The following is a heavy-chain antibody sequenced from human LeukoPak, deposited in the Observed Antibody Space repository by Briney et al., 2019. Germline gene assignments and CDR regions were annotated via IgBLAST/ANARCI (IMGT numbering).Heavy chain of an antibody. J-gene: IGHJ4*02. CDR1: GGSISSSSYY. CDR3: ARYSSSWHDY. CDR2: IYYSGST. Sequence: SETLSLTCTVSGGSISSSSYYWGWIRQPPGKGLEWIGSIYYSGSTYYNPSLKSRVTISVDTSKNQFSLKLSSVTAADTAVYYCARYSSSWHDYWGQGTLVTVSS. D-gene: IGHD6-13*01. V-gene: IGHV4-39*07.